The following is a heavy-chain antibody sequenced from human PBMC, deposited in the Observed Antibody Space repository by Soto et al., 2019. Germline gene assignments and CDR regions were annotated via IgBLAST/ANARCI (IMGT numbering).Heavy chain of an antibody. CDR1: GFTFSSYA. J-gene: IGHJ5*02. Sequence: EVQLLESGGGLVQPGGSLRLSCAASGFTFSSYAMHWVRQAPGKGLEWVSAISGSGGSTYYADSVKGRFSISRDNSKNTLYLQMSSLRAEDKAVYYCAKDSGGCSGGSCYPRGWFDPWGQGTLVTVSS. V-gene: IGHV3-23*01. CDR3: AKDSGGCSGGSCYPRGWFDP. D-gene: IGHD2-15*01. CDR2: ISGSGGST.